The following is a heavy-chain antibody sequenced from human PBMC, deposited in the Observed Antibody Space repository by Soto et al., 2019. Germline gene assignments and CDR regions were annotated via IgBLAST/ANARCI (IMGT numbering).Heavy chain of an antibody. V-gene: IGHV1-18*04. CDR1: GYRLTTYG. CDR3: ARGLGTNGLDV. J-gene: IGHJ6*02. Sequence: QVQLLQSGAEVKKPGASVKVSCKASGYRLTTYGITWVRLAPGQGLEWLGGISTYNGNTDYAQNLQDRVTMTTETSTSTAYMEVTSLTSDDTAVYYCARGLGTNGLDVWGQGTTVTVSS. CDR2: ISTYNGNT. D-gene: IGHD7-27*01.